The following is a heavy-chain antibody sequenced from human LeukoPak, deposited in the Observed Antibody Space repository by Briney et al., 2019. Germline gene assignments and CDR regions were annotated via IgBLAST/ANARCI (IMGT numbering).Heavy chain of an antibody. CDR1: GFTFSNYA. D-gene: IGHD4-17*01. CDR3: AKDPNGDHIGAFDF. Sequence: GGSLRLSCAASGFTFSNYALVWVRRAPGKGLEWVSAITGSGGGTDYADSVKGRFTISRDNSKNTLYLQMSSLRAEDTAVYYCAKDPNGDHIGAFDFWGQGTMVTVSS. V-gene: IGHV3-23*01. J-gene: IGHJ3*01. CDR2: ITGSGGGT.